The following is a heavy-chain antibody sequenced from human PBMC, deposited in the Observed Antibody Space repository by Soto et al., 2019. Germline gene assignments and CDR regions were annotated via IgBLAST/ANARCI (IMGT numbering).Heavy chain of an antibody. V-gene: IGHV3-48*02. Sequence: PGGSLRLSCAASGFTFSSYSMNWVRQAPGKGLEWVSYISSSSSTIYYADSVKGRFTISRDNAKNSLYLQMNSLRDEDTAVYYCARDVVDYTFYYYYGMDVWGQGTTVTVSS. CDR2: ISSSSSTI. CDR1: GFTFSSYS. CDR3: ARDVVDYTFYYYYGMDV. D-gene: IGHD4-4*01. J-gene: IGHJ6*02.